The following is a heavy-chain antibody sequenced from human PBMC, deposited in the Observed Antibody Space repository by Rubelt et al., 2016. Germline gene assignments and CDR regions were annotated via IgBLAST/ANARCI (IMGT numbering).Heavy chain of an antibody. CDR2: IKRDGTTK. D-gene: IGHD3-16*01. V-gene: IGHV3-7*03. Sequence: EVQLVESGGGLVQPGGSLRICCAGSGFIFSKYWMSWVRQAPGEGLEWVANIKRDGTTKYYVDSVKGRSTISRDNDKSSMCLQRISLVVEDTAVYYCTGDLQGSKDYGVEYWGQGNLVTVSS. CDR1: GFIFSKYW. J-gene: IGHJ4*01. CDR3: TGDLQGSKDYGVEY.